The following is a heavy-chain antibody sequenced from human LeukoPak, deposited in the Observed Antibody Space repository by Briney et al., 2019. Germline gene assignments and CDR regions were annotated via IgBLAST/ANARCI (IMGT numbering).Heavy chain of an antibody. CDR1: GFSFSSYA. CDR3: AKGPGRYYGSGSYPLFDY. CDR2: ISGSGGST. Sequence: GGSLRLSCAASGFSFSSYAMGWVRQAPGKGLEWVSGISGSGGSTYYADPVKGRFTISRDNSKNTLYLQMSSLRAEDTAVYYRAKGPGRYYGSGSYPLFDYWGQGTLVTVSS. D-gene: IGHD3-10*01. V-gene: IGHV3-23*01. J-gene: IGHJ4*02.